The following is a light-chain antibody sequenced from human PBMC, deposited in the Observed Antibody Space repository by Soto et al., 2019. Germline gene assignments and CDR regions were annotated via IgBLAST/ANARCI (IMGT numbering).Light chain of an antibody. Sequence: DIQMTQSPSTLSASVGDRVTITCRASQSINSWLTWYQQKPGKAPKLLIYKASSLQSGVPSRFSGSGSGTEFTLTSSSLQPDDFATYYCQQYNDYTTFGQGTKVEIK. CDR2: KAS. J-gene: IGKJ1*01. CDR3: QQYNDYTT. CDR1: QSINSW. V-gene: IGKV1-5*03.